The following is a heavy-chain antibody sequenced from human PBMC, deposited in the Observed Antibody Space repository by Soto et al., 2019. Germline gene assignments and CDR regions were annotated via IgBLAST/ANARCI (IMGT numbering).Heavy chain of an antibody. Sequence: GGSLRLSCAASGFTFTRYSMNWVRQAPGKGLEWVSSISSTTNYIYYGDSMKGRFTISRDNAKNSLYLEMNSLRAEDTAVYYCAKPSRGYSYPLGMDVWGQGTTVTVSS. CDR2: ISSTTNYI. V-gene: IGHV3-21*04. CDR3: AKPSRGYSYPLGMDV. CDR1: GFTFTRYS. J-gene: IGHJ6*02. D-gene: IGHD5-18*01.